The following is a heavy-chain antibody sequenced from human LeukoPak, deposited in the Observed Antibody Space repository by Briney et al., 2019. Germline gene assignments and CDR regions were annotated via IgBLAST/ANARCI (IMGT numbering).Heavy chain of an antibody. J-gene: IGHJ4*02. Sequence: ASVKVSCTASGYTFTGYYMHWVRQAPGQGLEWMGWINPNSGGTNYAQKFQGRVTMTRDTSISTAYMELSRLRSDDTAVYYCARVFVVVPAAIGPAFDYWGQGTLVTVSS. D-gene: IGHD2-2*02. CDR2: INPNSGGT. CDR3: ARVFVVVPAAIGPAFDY. V-gene: IGHV1-2*02. CDR1: GYTFTGYY.